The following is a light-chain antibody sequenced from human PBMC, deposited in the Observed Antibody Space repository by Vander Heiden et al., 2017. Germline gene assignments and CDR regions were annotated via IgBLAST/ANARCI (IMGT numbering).Light chain of an antibody. J-gene: IGKJ5*01. CDR1: EGVGSL. CDR3: QKYNKWPIT. Sequence: ELVMTQSPATLAVSPGERATLSCRASEGVGSLLAWYRQKPGQAPRLLIYRASTRATGIPARFSGSGSGTEFTLTISSLESEDFAVYYCQKYNKWPITFGQGTRLEIE. V-gene: IGKV3D-15*01. CDR2: RAS.